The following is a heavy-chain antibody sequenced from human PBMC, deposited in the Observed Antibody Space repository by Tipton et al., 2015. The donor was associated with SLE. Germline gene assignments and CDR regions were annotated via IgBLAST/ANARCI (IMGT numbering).Heavy chain of an antibody. Sequence: TLSLTCIVSGDSISSGGYDWTWIRQHPGKGLEWIGYISHNGGTHNNPSLRSRVTISVDTSKNQFSLNLSSVTAADTAVYYCARDEYRYDTTGYHLLGHFDFWGQGTLVTVSS. CDR2: ISHNGGT. J-gene: IGHJ4*02. D-gene: IGHD3-22*01. CDR3: ARDEYRYDTTGYHLLGHFDF. V-gene: IGHV4-31*03. CDR1: GDSISSGGYD.